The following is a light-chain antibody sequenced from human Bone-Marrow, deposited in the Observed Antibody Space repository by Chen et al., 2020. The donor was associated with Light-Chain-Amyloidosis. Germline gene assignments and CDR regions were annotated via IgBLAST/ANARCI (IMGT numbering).Light chain of an antibody. CDR3: GSYAGTNNWI. V-gene: IGLV2-8*01. CDR1: SFDY. Sequence: QTVLTHPPSASGPPRHPVTISGTGFSFDYVSWYQQLHGKAPKLLFYECTQRPAGVPARFSGTRSGTTASLTVSGLQAEDEADYHCGSYAGTNNWIFGGGTKLTVL. J-gene: IGLJ2*01. CDR2: ECT.